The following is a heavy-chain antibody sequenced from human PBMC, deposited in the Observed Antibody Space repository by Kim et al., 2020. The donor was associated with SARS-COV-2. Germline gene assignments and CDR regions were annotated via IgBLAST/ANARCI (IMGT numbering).Heavy chain of an antibody. J-gene: IGHJ4*02. CDR1: GYTFTGYY. V-gene: IGHV1-2*06. D-gene: IGHD3-10*01. CDR3: ARVTRGSGSYYADY. CDR2: INPNSGGT. Sequence: ASVKVSCKASGYTFTGYYMHWVRQAPGQGLEWMGRINPNSGGTNYAQKFQGRVTMTRDTSISTAYMELSRLRSDDTAVYYCARVTRGSGSYYADYWGQGTLVTVSS.